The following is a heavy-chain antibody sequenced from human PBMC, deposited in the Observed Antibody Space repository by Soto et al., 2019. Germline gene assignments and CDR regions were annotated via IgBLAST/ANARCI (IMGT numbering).Heavy chain of an antibody. D-gene: IGHD3-9*01. Sequence: QIQLVQSGTEVTKPGASVKVSCMASGYTFSSDGITWVRQAPGQGLEWMGWINPYNGNTNYAQNLQGRVTMTTDTSTSTAYMELRSLRCDDTAVYYCARVGEIDIVTGSLDLWGQGTLVTVSS. V-gene: IGHV1-18*01. CDR3: ARVGEIDIVTGSLDL. CDR2: INPYNGNT. J-gene: IGHJ4*02. CDR1: GYTFSSDG.